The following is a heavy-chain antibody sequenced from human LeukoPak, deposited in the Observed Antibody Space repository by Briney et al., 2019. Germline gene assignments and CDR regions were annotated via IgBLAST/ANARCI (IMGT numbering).Heavy chain of an antibody. D-gene: IGHD2-15*01. CDR2: ISSSSSYI. CDR1: GFTFSSYS. Sequence: GGSLRLSRAASGFTFSSYSMNWVRQAPGKGLAWVSSISSSSSYIYYADSVKGRFTISRDNARNSLYLQMNSLRAEDTAVYYCARDLMYCSGGSCYPYYFDYWGQGTLVTVSS. J-gene: IGHJ4*02. CDR3: ARDLMYCSGGSCYPYYFDY. V-gene: IGHV3-21*01.